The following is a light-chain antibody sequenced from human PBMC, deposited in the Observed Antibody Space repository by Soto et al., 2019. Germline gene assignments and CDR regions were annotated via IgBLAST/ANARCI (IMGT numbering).Light chain of an antibody. CDR2: GAS. J-gene: IGKJ4*01. CDR1: QSVSSN. CDR3: QQYNNWPPT. Sequence: EIVMTQSPASLSVSPGERPTLSCRASQSVSSNLAWYQQKRGQPPRLLIFGASTRATGIPARFSGSGSGTEFTLTISSLQSEDFAVYYCQQYNNWPPTFGGGTKVEIK. V-gene: IGKV3-15*01.